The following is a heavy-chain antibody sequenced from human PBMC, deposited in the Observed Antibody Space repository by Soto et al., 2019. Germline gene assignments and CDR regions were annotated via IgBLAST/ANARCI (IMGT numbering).Heavy chain of an antibody. V-gene: IGHV1-69*12. CDR3: ARDKDRQQLGGNYYYIMDV. J-gene: IGHJ6*01. CDR2: IMPVFPTP. CDR1: GGTFRTSA. Sequence: QVQLVQSGAEVKKPGSSVKVSCKTSGGTFRTSAISGVRQAPGQGLEWMGGIMPVFPTPDYAQKFQGRVTITADESTGTAYMELSSLRSEDTAVYHCARDKDRQQLGGNYYYIMDVWGQGTTVTVSS. D-gene: IGHD3-3*02.